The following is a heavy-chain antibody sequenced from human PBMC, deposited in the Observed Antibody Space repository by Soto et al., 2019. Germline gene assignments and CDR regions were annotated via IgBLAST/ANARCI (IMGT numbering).Heavy chain of an antibody. V-gene: IGHV3-48*01. CDR1: GFTFSSYS. CDR2: ISSNSSTI. Sequence: EVQLVESGGGLVQPGGSLRLSCAASGFTFSSYSMNWVRQAPGKGLEWVSYISSNSSTIYYADSVKGRFTISRDNAKNSLYLQMNSLRAEDTAVYYCARVVGFDWLLYDAFDIWGQGTMVTVSS. D-gene: IGHD3-9*01. CDR3: ARVVGFDWLLYDAFDI. J-gene: IGHJ3*02.